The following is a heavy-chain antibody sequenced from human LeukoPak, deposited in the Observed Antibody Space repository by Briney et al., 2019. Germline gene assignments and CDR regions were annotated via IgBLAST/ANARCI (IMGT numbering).Heavy chain of an antibody. CDR2: ISAYNGNT. D-gene: IGHD3-16*02. V-gene: IGHV1-18*01. Sequence: GASVKVSCKASSYTFTSYGISWVRQAPGQGLEWMGWISAYNGNTHYAQKLQGRVTMTTDTSTSTAYMELRSLRSDDTAAYYCARLRLGELSLGFDPWGQGTLVTVSS. J-gene: IGHJ5*02. CDR1: SYTFTSYG. CDR3: ARLRLGELSLGFDP.